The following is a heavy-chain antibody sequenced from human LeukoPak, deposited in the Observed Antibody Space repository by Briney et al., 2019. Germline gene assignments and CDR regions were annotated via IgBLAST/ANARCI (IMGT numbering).Heavy chain of an antibody. Sequence: GGSLRLSCAASGFAFANAWMSWVRQAPGKGLEWVAVIWYDGSNKYYADSVKGRFTISRDNSKNTLYLQMNSLRAEDTAVYYCAKGGYSSSWYYFDYWGQGTLVTVSS. CDR3: AKGGYSSSWYYFDY. D-gene: IGHD6-13*01. V-gene: IGHV3-33*06. CDR2: IWYDGSNK. CDR1: GFAFANAW. J-gene: IGHJ4*02.